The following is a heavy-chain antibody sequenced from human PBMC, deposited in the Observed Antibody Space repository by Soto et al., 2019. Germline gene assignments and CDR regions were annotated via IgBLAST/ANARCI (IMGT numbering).Heavy chain of an antibody. CDR2: INPNSGNT. D-gene: IGHD5-18*01. V-gene: IGHV1-2*02. J-gene: IGHJ5*02. Sequence: QVQLVQSGAEVKKPGSSVKVSCKASGYTFTGYYMHWVRQAPGQGLEWRAWINPNSGNTKYAQKFQGRVIMTRDTSIRTAYVEMSRLTSDDTPVYDWARWEGDTAPVVPRGQGTLVSVSS. CDR3: ARWEGDTAPVVP. CDR1: GYTFTGYY.